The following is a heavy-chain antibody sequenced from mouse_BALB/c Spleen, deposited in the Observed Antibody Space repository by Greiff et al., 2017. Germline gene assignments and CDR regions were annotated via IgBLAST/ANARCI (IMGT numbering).Heavy chain of an antibody. V-gene: IGHV1-18*01. CDR1: GYPFTEYT. CDR2: INPNNGGT. Sequence: VQLQQSGPELVKPGASVNISCKSSGYPFTEYTMHWVKQSHGKSLEWIGGINPNNGGTSYNQKFKGKATLTVDTSSSTAYMELRSLTSEDSAVYYCASGDCYGNYYYMDYWGQGTTLTVSS. CDR3: ASGDCYGNYYYMDY. J-gene: IGHJ4*01. D-gene: IGHD2-1*01.